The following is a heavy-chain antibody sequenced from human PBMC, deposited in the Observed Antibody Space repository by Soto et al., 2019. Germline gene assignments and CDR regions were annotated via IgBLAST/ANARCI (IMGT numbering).Heavy chain of an antibody. Sequence: ASVKVSCKASGYPFTGPYIYWVLQAPGQGLEWMGWINPSSGGTVFAEKFQGRVTVTRVTSIMTVFLELNSLTSAITGVYFRALYCRPYSQGVDVWGQGTVVTVSS. CDR3: ALYCRPYSQGVDV. D-gene: IGHD2-15*01. J-gene: IGHJ6*02. CDR2: INPSSGGT. V-gene: IGHV1-2*02. CDR1: GYPFTGPY.